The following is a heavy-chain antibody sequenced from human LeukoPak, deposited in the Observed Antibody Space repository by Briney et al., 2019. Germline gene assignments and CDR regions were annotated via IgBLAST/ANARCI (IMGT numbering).Heavy chain of an antibody. V-gene: IGHV1-46*01. CDR3: ARVELNYGMDV. D-gene: IGHD1-7*01. Sequence: ASVKVSCKASGYTFSGYYMHWVRQAPGQGLGWMGIINPSGGSTSYAQKFQGRVTMTRATSTSTVYMELSSLRSEDTAVYYCARVELNYGMDVWGQGTTVTVSS. CDR2: INPSGGST. CDR1: GYTFSGYY. J-gene: IGHJ6*02.